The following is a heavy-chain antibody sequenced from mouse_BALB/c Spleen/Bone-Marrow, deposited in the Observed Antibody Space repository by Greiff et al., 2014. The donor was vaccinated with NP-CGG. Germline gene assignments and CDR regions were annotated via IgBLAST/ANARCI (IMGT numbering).Heavy chain of an antibody. CDR3: ARDMGGNLFDS. Sequence: EVKLEESGGGLVQPGGSLRLSCATSAFTFTDYYMNWVRKPLGEALEWLAFFRSRAIYYTTEFSASVKCRFTNSRNNAQSILYLLMNALRAEDSATNYCARDMGGNLFDSWGQGTTLTVSS. CDR1: AFTFTDYY. J-gene: IGHJ2*01. CDR2: FRSRAIYYTT. D-gene: IGHD4-1*01. V-gene: IGHV7-3*02.